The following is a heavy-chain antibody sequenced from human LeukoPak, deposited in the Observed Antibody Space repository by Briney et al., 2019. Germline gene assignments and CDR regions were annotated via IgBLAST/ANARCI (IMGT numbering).Heavy chain of an antibody. D-gene: IGHD3-10*01. CDR1: GGSISSYH. V-gene: IGHV4-4*07. J-gene: IGHJ4*02. CDR3: ARVFGSGILRL. CDR2: IDNSGDT. Sequence: SETLSLTCTVSGGSISSYHWSWIRQSAAKGLEWIGRIDNSGDTNYNPSLKSRVIMSIDTSKNHFSLKLTSVTAADTAVYYCARVFGSGILRLWGQGTLVTVSS.